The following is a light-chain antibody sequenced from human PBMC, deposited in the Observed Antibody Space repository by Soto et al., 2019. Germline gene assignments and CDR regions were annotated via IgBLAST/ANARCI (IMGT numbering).Light chain of an antibody. V-gene: IGKV1-39*01. J-gene: IGKJ3*01. CDR3: QQSYSTLLS. CDR2: AAS. CDR1: QSISSY. Sequence: DIQMTQSPSSLSASVGDRVTITCRASQSISSYLNWYQQKPGKAPKLLIYAASSLQSGVPSRFSGSGSGPDLALTISSLQPEDCPSYYCQQSYSTLLSFGPGTKVGI.